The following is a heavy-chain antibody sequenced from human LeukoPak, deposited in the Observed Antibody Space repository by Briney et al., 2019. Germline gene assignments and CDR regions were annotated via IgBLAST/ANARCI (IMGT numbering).Heavy chain of an antibody. Sequence: SETLSLTCTVSGGSIRSGDYYWSWIRQPPGKGLEWIGYIYYSGSTYYNPSLKSRVTISVDTSKNQFSLKLSSVTAADTAVYYCARRTVIVVVPAAIGWFDPWGQGTLVTVSS. V-gene: IGHV4-30-4*01. CDR1: GGSIRSGDYY. CDR3: ARRTVIVVVPAAIGWFDP. D-gene: IGHD2-2*01. CDR2: IYYSGST. J-gene: IGHJ5*02.